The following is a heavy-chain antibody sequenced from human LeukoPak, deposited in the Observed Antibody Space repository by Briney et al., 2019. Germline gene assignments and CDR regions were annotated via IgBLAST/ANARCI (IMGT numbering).Heavy chain of an antibody. CDR2: INHSGST. CDR3: ARTSYSSSWYSSVIVFDY. D-gene: IGHD6-13*01. CDR1: GGPFSGYY. Sequence: SETLSLTCAVYGGPFSGYYWSWIRQPPGKGLEWIGEINHSGSTNYNPSLKSRVTISVDTSKNQFSLKLSSVTAADTAVYYCARTSYSSSWYSSVIVFDYWGQGTLVTVSS. J-gene: IGHJ4*02. V-gene: IGHV4-34*01.